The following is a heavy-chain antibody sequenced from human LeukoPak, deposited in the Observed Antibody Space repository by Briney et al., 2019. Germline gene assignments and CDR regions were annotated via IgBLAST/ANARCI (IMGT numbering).Heavy chain of an antibody. D-gene: IGHD3-10*01. CDR1: GYTFTSYA. CDR3: ARGALLWFGETYYYYGMDV. Sequence: ASVKVSCKASGYTFTSYAMHWVRQAPGQRLERMGWINAGNGNTKYSQKFQGRVTITRDTSASTAYMELSSLRSEDTAVYYCARGALLWFGETYYYYGMDVWGKGTTVTVSS. J-gene: IGHJ6*04. V-gene: IGHV1-3*01. CDR2: INAGNGNT.